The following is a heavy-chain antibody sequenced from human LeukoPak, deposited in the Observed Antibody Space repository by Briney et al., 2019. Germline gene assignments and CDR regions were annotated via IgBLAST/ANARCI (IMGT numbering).Heavy chain of an antibody. CDR2: INPNSGGT. D-gene: IGHD2-2*01. CDR3: ARDCSSTSCPRGGMDV. CDR1: GYTFTGYY. V-gene: IGHV1-2*06. J-gene: IGHJ6*02. Sequence: ASVKVSCKASGYTFTGYYMHWVRQAPGQGLEWMGRINPNSGGTNYAQKFQGRVTMIRDTSISTAYMELSRLRSDDTAVYYCARDCSSTSCPRGGMDVWGQGTTVTVSS.